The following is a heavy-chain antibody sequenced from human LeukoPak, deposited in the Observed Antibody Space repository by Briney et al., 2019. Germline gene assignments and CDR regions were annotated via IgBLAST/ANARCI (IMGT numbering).Heavy chain of an antibody. D-gene: IGHD6-6*01. J-gene: IGHJ6*03. Sequence: SETLSLTCAVYGGSFSGYYWNWIRQPPGKGLEWIGEINHSGSTNYNPSLKSRVTISVDTSKNQFSLKLSSVTAADTAVHYCARGGIAARPVYYYYYMDVWGKGTTVTVSS. CDR1: GGSFSGYY. CDR2: INHSGST. CDR3: ARGGIAARPVYYYYYMDV. V-gene: IGHV4-34*01.